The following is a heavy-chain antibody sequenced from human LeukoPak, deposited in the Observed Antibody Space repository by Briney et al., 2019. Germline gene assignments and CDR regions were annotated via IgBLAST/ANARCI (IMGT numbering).Heavy chain of an antibody. CDR1: GYTFTRYG. CDR3: ARDQRRLSGAKYSSSSDY. V-gene: IGHV1-18*01. J-gene: IGHJ4*02. CDR2: ISAYNGNT. D-gene: IGHD6-13*01. Sequence: ASVKVSCKASGYTFTRYGISWVRQAPGQGLEWMGWISAYNGNTNYAQKLQGRVTMTTDTSTSTAYMELRSLRSDDTAVYYCARDQRRLSGAKYSSSSDYWGQGALVTVSS.